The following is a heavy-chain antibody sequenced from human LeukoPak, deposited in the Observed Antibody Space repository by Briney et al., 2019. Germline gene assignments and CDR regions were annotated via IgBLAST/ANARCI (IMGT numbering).Heavy chain of an antibody. Sequence: GESLKISCKPSGYTFNTYWIGWVRQLPGKGLEYMGIIYPGDSETRYNPPFQGQVTISVDESTSTAYLQWSSLKASDTAMYYCARRGGSLHYFDYWGQGTLVTVSS. CDR3: ARRGGSLHYFDY. D-gene: IGHD5-12*01. J-gene: IGHJ4*02. V-gene: IGHV5-51*01. CDR1: GYTFNTYW. CDR2: IYPGDSET.